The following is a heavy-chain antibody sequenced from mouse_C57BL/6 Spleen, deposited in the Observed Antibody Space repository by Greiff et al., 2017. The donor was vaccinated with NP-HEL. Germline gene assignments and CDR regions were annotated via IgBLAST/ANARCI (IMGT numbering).Heavy chain of an antibody. Sequence: QVHVKQSGAELARPGASVKMSCKASGYTFTSYTMHWVKQRPVQGLEWIGYINPSSGYTKYNQKFKDKATLTADKSSSTAYMQLSSLTSEDSAVYYCARIGHSRDYWGQGTTLTVSS. CDR1: GYTFTSYT. J-gene: IGHJ2*01. CDR3: ARIGHSRDY. D-gene: IGHD1-1*01. CDR2: INPSSGYT. V-gene: IGHV1-4*01.